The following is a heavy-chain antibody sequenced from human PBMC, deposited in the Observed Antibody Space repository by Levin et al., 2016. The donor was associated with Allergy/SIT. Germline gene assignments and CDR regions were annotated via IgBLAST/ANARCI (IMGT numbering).Heavy chain of an antibody. D-gene: IGHD3-22*01. CDR2: IIPIFGTA. V-gene: IGHV1-69*13. Sequence: SVKVSCKASGGTFSSYAISWVRQAPGQGLEWMGGIIPIFGTANYAQKFQGRVTITADESTSTAYMELSSLRSEDTAVYYCARDADGYYDSSAVAFDIWGQGTMVTVSS. CDR3: ARDADGYYDSSAVAFDI. CDR1: GGTFSSYA. J-gene: IGHJ3*02.